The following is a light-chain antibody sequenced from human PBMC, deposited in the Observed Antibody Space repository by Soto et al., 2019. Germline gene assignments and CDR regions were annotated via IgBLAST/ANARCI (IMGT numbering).Light chain of an antibody. J-gene: IGLJ1*01. CDR3: QSYDTSPSGYV. V-gene: IGLV1-40*01. CDR2: GNS. Sequence: QSVLTQPPSLSGAPGQRVTISCTGSSSNIGAGYDVHWYQHLPGTAPKLLIYGNSNRPSGVPDRFSGSKSGTSASLAITGLHDEDESDYYCQSYDTSPSGYVFGTGTKVTVL. CDR1: SSNIGAGYD.